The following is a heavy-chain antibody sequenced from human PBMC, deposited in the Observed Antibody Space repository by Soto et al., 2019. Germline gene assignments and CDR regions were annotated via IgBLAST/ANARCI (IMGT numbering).Heavy chain of an antibody. CDR3: ARGLLRYFEWFLREGWFDP. Sequence: SETLSLTCAVYGGSFSGYYWSWIRQPPGKGLEWIGEINHSGSTNYNPSLKSRVTISVDTSKNQFSLKLSSVTAADTAVYYCARGLLRYFEWFLREGWFDPWGQGTLVTVSS. CDR1: GGSFSGYY. J-gene: IGHJ5*02. V-gene: IGHV4-34*01. D-gene: IGHD3-9*01. CDR2: INHSGST.